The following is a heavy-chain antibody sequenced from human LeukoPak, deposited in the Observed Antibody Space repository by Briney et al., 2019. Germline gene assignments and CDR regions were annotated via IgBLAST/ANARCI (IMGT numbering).Heavy chain of an antibody. Sequence: GGSLRPSCLASGFLFDNYGMAWVRQAPGKGLEWVSTISGSGDVAYYADSVKGRYTTSRDNSRSTLYLQMNTLRVEDTALYFCTRLAEPWEVWHAFDVWGQGTMVPVS. D-gene: IGHD1-26*01. CDR1: GFLFDNYG. V-gene: IGHV3-23*01. CDR2: ISGSGDVA. CDR3: TRLAEPWEVWHAFDV. J-gene: IGHJ3*01.